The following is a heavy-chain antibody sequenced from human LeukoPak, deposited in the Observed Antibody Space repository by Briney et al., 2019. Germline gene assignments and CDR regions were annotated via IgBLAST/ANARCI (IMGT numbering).Heavy chain of an antibody. J-gene: IGHJ4*02. CDR3: ASNSFDYYGSGTYSVDY. D-gene: IGHD3-10*01. V-gene: IGHV4-34*01. CDR1: GGSFSGYY. Sequence: SETLSLTCAVYGGSFSGYYWSWIRQPPGKGLEWIGEINHSGSTNYNPSLKSRVTISVDTSKNQFSLKLSSVTAADTAVYYCASNSFDYYGSGTYSVDYWGQGTLVTVSS. CDR2: INHSGST.